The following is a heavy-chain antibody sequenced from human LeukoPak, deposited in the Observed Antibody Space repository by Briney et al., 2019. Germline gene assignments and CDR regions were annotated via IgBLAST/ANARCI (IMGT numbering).Heavy chain of an antibody. CDR3: ARAFFYYDRDANEY. CDR1: GFSHSSYW. D-gene: IGHD3-22*01. Sequence: GGSLSLSCAASGFSHSSYWMNWVRQAPGRGLEWVANIKEDGSESNYVDSVKGRFTISRDNAKNSLYLQMNSLRAEDRAGYYCARAFFYYDRDANEYWGQGTLVTVSS. V-gene: IGHV3-7*04. J-gene: IGHJ4*02. CDR2: IKEDGSES.